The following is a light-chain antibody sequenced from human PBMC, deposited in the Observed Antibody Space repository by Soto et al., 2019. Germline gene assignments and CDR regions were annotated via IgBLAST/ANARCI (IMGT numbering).Light chain of an antibody. V-gene: IGLV2-11*01. J-gene: IGLJ1*01. Sequence: QSALSQPHSVSGSPGQSVTISCTGTSSDVGGYNYVSWYQEQPGKAPKLMIYDVSKRPSGVPDRFSGSKSGNTASLTISGLQAEDEADYYCCSYAGSYYYVFGTGTKVTVL. CDR2: DVS. CDR1: SSDVGGYNY. CDR3: CSYAGSYYYV.